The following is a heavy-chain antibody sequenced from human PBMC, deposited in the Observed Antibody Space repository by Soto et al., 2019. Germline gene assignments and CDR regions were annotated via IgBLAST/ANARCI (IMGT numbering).Heavy chain of an antibody. V-gene: IGHV3-9*01. CDR3: ARVDIVTPERRPLDS. CDR2: ISWNSGTI. Sequence: EVQLVESGGGSVQPGRSLRLSCVASKFTFKDYAMHWVRQAPGKGLEWVSGISWNSGTIAYADSVQGRFTISRDNAKNSHYRQMDSLRAEDTAVYSCARVDIVTPERRPLDSWGQGTLVTVSS. J-gene: IGHJ4*02. CDR1: KFTFKDYA. D-gene: IGHD5-12*01.